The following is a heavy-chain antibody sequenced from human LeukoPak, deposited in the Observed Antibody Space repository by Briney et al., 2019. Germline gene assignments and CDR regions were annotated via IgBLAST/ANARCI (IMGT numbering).Heavy chain of an antibody. V-gene: IGHV3-23*01. J-gene: IGHJ5*01. CDR2: ISASGGTT. D-gene: IGHD2-2*01. Sequence: GGSLRLSCAASGFTFNNYAMSWVRQAPGKGLEWVSAISASGGTTYYADSVKGRFTISRDNSENTLFLQMNSLRAEDTAVYYCAKDPREYCSSTSCPNWFDSWGQGTLVTVSS. CDR1: GFTFNNYA. CDR3: AKDPREYCSSTSCPNWFDS.